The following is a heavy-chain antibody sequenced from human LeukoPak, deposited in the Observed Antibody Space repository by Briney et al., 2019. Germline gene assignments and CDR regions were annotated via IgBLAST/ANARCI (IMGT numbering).Heavy chain of an antibody. Sequence: PSETLSLTCTVSGDSISTSNSYWGWIRQPPGKGLEWIGSIYYSGNTFYNPSLKSRVTISVDTSKNQFSLKLSSVPAADTAVYYCARLGYYGSGSYDVWGKGTTVTISS. CDR3: ARLGYYGSGSYDV. V-gene: IGHV4-39*01. J-gene: IGHJ6*04. CDR1: GDSISTSNSY. D-gene: IGHD3-10*01. CDR2: IYYSGNT.